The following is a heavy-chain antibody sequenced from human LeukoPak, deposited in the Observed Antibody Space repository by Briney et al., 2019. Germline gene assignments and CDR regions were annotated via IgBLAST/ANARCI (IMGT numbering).Heavy chain of an antibody. D-gene: IGHD3-10*01. CDR3: AREHGSGSYYSSRRVFDYYYMDV. V-gene: IGHV4-4*07. CDR1: GGSFSGYY. J-gene: IGHJ6*03. Sequence: SETLSLTCAVYGGSFSGYYWSWIRQPPGKGLEWIGRIYTSGSTNYNPSLKSRVTMSVDTSKNQFSLKLSSVTAADTAVYYCAREHGSGSYYSSRRVFDYYYMDVWGKGTTVTISS. CDR2: IYTSGST.